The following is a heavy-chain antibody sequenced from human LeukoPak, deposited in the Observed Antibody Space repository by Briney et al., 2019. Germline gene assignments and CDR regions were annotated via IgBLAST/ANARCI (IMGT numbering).Heavy chain of an antibody. CDR1: GFTFSSYW. V-gene: IGHV3-7*01. Sequence: PGGSLRLSCAASGFTFSSYWMSWVRQAPGKGLEWVANIKQDGSEKYYVDSVKGRFTISGDNAKNSLDLQMNSLRAEDTAVYYCASTYSSNNYYYYYVDVWGKGSTVTVSS. CDR2: IKQDGSEK. D-gene: IGHD6-13*01. CDR3: ASTYSSNNYYYYYVDV. J-gene: IGHJ6*03.